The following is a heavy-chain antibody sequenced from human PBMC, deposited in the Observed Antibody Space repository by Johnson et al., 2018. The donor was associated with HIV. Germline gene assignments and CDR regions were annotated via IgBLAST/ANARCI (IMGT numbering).Heavy chain of an antibody. CDR2: IWSDGSNK. Sequence: QVQLVESGGGVVQPGRSLRLSCAASGFTFNSYGMHWVRQAPGKGLEWVAVIWSDGSNKYYADSVKGRFTISRDNSKNTLYLQMNSMRAEDTAVYYCAKDPIKRQLVRVDAFDIWGQGTMVTVSS. J-gene: IGHJ3*02. CDR1: GFTFNSYG. CDR3: AKDPIKRQLVRVDAFDI. V-gene: IGHV3-33*06. D-gene: IGHD6-13*01.